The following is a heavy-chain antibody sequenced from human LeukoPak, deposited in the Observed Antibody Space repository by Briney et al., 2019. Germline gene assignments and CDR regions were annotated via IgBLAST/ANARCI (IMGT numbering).Heavy chain of an antibody. CDR3: ARDRYCTTTRCSDY. D-gene: IGHD2-2*01. CDR2: ISTDGSST. J-gene: IGHJ4*02. V-gene: IGHV3-74*03. CDR1: GFTFSNYW. Sequence: GGSLRLSCAASGFTFSNYWMHWVRQAPGKGLVWVSRISTDGSSTTYADSVKGRFTISRDNAKNTLHLEMNSLRAEDTAVYYCARDRYCTTTRCSDYWGQGTLVTVSS.